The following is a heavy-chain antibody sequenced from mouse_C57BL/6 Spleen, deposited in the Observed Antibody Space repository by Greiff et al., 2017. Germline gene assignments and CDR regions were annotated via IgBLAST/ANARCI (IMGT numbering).Heavy chain of an antibody. CDR3: AREPSEYFDV. V-gene: IGHV1-52*01. CDR2: IDPSDSET. CDR1: GYTFTSYW. Sequence: QVQLQQPGAELVRPGSSVKLSCKASGYTFTSYWMHWVKQRPIQGLEWIGNIDPSDSETHYNQKFQDKATLTVDKSSSTAYMQLSSLTSEDSAVYYCAREPSEYFDVWGTGTTVTVSS. J-gene: IGHJ1*03.